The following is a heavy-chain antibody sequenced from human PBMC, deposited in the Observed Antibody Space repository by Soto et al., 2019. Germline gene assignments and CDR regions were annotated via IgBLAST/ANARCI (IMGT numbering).Heavy chain of an antibody. V-gene: IGHV3-30*18. CDR1: GFTFSSYG. CDR3: AKATTATDYYYYYMDV. J-gene: IGHJ6*03. Sequence: AGGSLRLSCAASGFTFSSYGMHWVRQAPGKGLEWVAVISYDGRNKYYADSVKGRFTISRDNSKNTLYLQMNSLRAEDTAVYYCAKATTATDYYYYYMDVWGKGTTVTVSS. D-gene: IGHD4-4*01. CDR2: ISYDGRNK.